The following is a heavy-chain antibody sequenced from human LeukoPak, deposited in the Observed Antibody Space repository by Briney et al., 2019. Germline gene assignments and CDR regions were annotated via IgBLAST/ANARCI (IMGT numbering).Heavy chain of an antibody. Sequence: QAGGSLTLSCAASGVPFSSHAMICVRPAPEGGVGWVSAISGSGGSTYYEDSVKGRFTISRDNSKNTLYLQMNSLRAEDTAVYYCAKEAMVRGVFDYWGQGTLVTVSS. V-gene: IGHV3-23*01. CDR1: GVPFSSHA. CDR3: AKEAMVRGVFDY. CDR2: ISGSGGST. D-gene: IGHD3-10*01. J-gene: IGHJ4*02.